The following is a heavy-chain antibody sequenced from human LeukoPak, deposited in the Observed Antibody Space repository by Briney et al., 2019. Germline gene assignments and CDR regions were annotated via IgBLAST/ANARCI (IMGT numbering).Heavy chain of an antibody. V-gene: IGHV3-30*18. CDR3: AKVSKAFDAYYYYYYMDV. J-gene: IGHJ6*03. Sequence: GGSLRLSCAASGFTFSSYGMHWVRQAPGKGLEWVAVISYDGSNKYYADSVKGRFTISRDNSKNTLYLQMNSLRAEDTAVYYCAKVSKAFDAYYYYYYMDVWGKGTTVTVSS. CDR2: ISYDGSNK. CDR1: GFTFSSYG. D-gene: IGHD2/OR15-2a*01.